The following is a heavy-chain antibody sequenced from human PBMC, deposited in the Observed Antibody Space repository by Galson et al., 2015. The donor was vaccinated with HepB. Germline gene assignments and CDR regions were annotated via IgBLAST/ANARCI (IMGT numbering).Heavy chain of an antibody. Sequence: SLRLSCAASGFMFNYYTMHWVRQAPGKGLEWVAVITYDGSNKYYADSVKGRFTVFRDDSKNTLYLRMNSLRVEDTAVYYCARDGAVGPTGGASDIWGQGTMVTVSS. J-gene: IGHJ3*02. V-gene: IGHV3-30-3*01. CDR3: ARDGAVGPTGGASDI. CDR2: ITYDGSNK. D-gene: IGHD1-26*01. CDR1: GFMFNYYT.